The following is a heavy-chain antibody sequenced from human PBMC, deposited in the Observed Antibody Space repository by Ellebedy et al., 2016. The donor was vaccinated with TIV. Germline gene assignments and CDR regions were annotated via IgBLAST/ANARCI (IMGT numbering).Heavy chain of an antibody. CDR2: IHTGGDT. J-gene: IGHJ3*01. V-gene: IGHV3-53*01. Sequence: GESLKISCAASGFTVSYTYMNWVRQAPGKGLEWVSVIHTGGDTYYADSVKGRFTISRDSSKNTVFLQMNSLRAEDTAMYYCARRISGTYGDDAFDLWGQGTMVTVSS. CDR3: ARRISGTYGDDAFDL. CDR1: GFTVSYTY. D-gene: IGHD1-20*01.